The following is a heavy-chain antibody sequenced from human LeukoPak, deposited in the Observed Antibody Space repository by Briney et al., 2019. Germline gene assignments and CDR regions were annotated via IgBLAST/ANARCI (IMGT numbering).Heavy chain of an antibody. D-gene: IGHD4-17*01. CDR2: INPNSAGT. J-gene: IGHJ4*02. V-gene: IGHV1-2*02. CDR1: RFTLTGYY. Sequence: ASVKVSCKVSRFTLTGYYMHWVRQAPGQGREWMVWINPNSAGTNYAQKFQGRVTMTRDTSISTAYMELSRLRSADTAVYYCARALYGDCDFDYWGQGTLVTVSS. CDR3: ARALYGDCDFDY.